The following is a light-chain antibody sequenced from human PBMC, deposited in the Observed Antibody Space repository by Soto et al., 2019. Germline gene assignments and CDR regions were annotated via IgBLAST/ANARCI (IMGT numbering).Light chain of an antibody. CDR3: QQCRNWPLT. CDR2: DAS. J-gene: IGKJ4*02. V-gene: IGKV3-15*01. Sequence: EIAMTQSPATLSVPPGEGATLSCKASQTVYNNLAWYQQRPGQPPRLLIYDASTRATGISARFSGSGYGTEFTLTISSLQSEDFAVYFCQQCRNWPLTFGGGTKVEIK. CDR1: QTVYNN.